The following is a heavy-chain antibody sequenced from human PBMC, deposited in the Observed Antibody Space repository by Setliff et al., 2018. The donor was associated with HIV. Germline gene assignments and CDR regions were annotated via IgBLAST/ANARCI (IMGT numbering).Heavy chain of an antibody. V-gene: IGHV1-46*01. D-gene: IGHD3-10*01. CDR3: AREFTTVRGVTITKYFDL. CDR1: GYTFTSQY. J-gene: IGHJ2*01. CDR2: INPTGGST. Sequence: ASVKVSCKASGYTFTSQYLHWVRQAPGQGLEWMGVINPTGGSTTYAQNFRGRVTMTRDTSTSTVYMEVSSLRSEDTAVYYCAREFTTVRGVTITKYFDLWGRGTLVTVSS.